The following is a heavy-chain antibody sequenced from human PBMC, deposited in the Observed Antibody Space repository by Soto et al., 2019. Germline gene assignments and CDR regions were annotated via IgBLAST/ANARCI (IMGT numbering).Heavy chain of an antibody. D-gene: IGHD3-10*01. CDR2: ISYDGSNK. V-gene: IGHV3-30*18. Sequence: QVQLVESGGGVVQPGRSLRLSCAASGFTFSSYGMHWVRQAPGKGLEWVAVISYDGSNKYYADSVKGRFTISRDNSKNTLYLQMNSLRAEDTAVYYCAKDTGTGQLWFGELLFDSGLGAFDIWGQGTMVTVSS. J-gene: IGHJ3*02. CDR3: AKDTGTGQLWFGELLFDSGLGAFDI. CDR1: GFTFSSYG.